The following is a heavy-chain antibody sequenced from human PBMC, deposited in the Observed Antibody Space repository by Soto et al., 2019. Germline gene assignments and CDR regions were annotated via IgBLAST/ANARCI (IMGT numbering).Heavy chain of an antibody. V-gene: IGHV4-34*01. CDR1: GGSFSGYY. J-gene: IGHJ5*02. CDR2: INHSGST. Sequence: QVQLQQWGAGLLKPSETLSLTCAVYGGSFSGYYWSWIRQPPGKGLEWIGEINHSGSTNYNPSLKSRVTISVDTSKNQFSRKLSSVTAADTAVYYCARVEYSYGYRRSGWFDPWGQGTLVTVSS. D-gene: IGHD5-18*01. CDR3: ARVEYSYGYRRSGWFDP.